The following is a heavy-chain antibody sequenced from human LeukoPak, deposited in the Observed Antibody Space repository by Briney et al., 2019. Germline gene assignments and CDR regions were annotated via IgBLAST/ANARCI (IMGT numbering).Heavy chain of an antibody. V-gene: IGHV1-2*02. J-gene: IGHJ5*02. CDR3: AREEKVYSNYNWFDP. CDR2: INPNSGGT. CDR1: GYTFTGYY. Sequence: ASVTVSCTASGYTFTGYYMHWVRQAPGQGLEWMGWINPNSGGTNYAQKFQGRVTMTRDTSISTAYMELSRLRSDDTAVYYCAREEKVYSNYNWFDPWGQGTLVTVSS. D-gene: IGHD4-11*01.